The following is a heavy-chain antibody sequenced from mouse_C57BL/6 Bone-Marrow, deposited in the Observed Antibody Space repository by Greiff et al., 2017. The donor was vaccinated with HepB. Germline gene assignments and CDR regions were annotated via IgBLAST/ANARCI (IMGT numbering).Heavy chain of an antibody. CDR1: GYTFTDYE. Sequence: VQLKQSGAELVRPGASVTLSCKASGYTFTDYEMHWVKQTPVHGLEWIGAIDPETGGTAYNQKFKGKAILTADKSSSTAYMELRSLTSEDSAVYYCTRSSTVVAHFDYWGQGTTLTVSS. J-gene: IGHJ2*01. CDR3: TRSSTVVAHFDY. D-gene: IGHD1-1*01. V-gene: IGHV1-15*01. CDR2: IDPETGGT.